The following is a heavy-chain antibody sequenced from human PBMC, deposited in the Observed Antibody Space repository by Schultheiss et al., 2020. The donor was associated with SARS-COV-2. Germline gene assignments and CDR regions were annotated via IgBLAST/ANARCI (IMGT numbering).Heavy chain of an antibody. CDR3: ARDRGVTTYYYYGMDV. D-gene: IGHD4-17*01. CDR1: GFIFSRYE. V-gene: IGHV3-30-3*01. Sequence: GSLRLSCAASGFIFSRYEMNWVRQAPGKGLEWLAVISYDGSNKYYADSVKGRFTISRDNSKNTLYLQMNSLRAEDTAVYYCARDRGVTTYYYYGMDVWGQGTTVTVSS. CDR2: ISYDGSNK. J-gene: IGHJ6*02.